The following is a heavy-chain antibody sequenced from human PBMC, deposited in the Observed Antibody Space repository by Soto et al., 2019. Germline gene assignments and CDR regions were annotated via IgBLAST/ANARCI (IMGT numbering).Heavy chain of an antibody. Sequence: SVRVSCKASGCTFSSYAISWVRQAPGQGLEWMGGIIPIFGTANYAQKFQGRVTITADESTSTAYMELSSMRSEDTDVYYCAREVLYCSGGSCYTGDDAFDIWGQGTIVTVSS. D-gene: IGHD2-15*01. CDR2: IIPIFGTA. V-gene: IGHV1-69*13. CDR3: AREVLYCSGGSCYTGDDAFDI. J-gene: IGHJ3*02. CDR1: GCTFSSYA.